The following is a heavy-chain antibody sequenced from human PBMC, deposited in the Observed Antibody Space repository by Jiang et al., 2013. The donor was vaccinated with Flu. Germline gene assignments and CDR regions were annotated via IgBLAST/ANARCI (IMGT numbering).Heavy chain of an antibody. CDR2: FYYSGST. J-gene: IGHJ3*02. D-gene: IGHD2-21*01. V-gene: IGHV4-39*01. CDR3: ARQGYYSPYAFDI. Sequence: LLKPSETLSLTCTVSGGSINRSSYYWGWIRQPPGKGLEWIGSFYYSGSTYDNPSLKSRVTIPVDTSKNQFSLKLTSVTAADTAVYYCARQGYYSPYAFDIWGQGTIGHRLF. CDR1: GGSINRSSYY.